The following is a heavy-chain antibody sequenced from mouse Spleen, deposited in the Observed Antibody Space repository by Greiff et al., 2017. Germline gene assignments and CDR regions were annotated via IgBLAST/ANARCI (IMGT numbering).Heavy chain of an antibody. J-gene: IGHJ2*01. D-gene: IGHD1-1*01. CDR2: IYPGGGYT. CDR3: ARGYYYGSSSYYFDY. Sequence: VQLQQSGAELVRPGTSVKMSCKASGYTFTNYWIGWAKQRPGHGLEWIGDIYPGGGYTNYNEKFKGKATLTADKSSSTAYMQFSSLTSEDSAIYYCARGYYYGSSSYYFDYWGQGTTLTVSS. CDR1: GYTFTNYW. V-gene: IGHV1-63*01.